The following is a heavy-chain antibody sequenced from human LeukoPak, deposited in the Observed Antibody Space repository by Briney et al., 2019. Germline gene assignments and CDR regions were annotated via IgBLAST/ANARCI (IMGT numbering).Heavy chain of an antibody. CDR2: ITSNSDGGTT. CDR1: GLRFNKAW. J-gene: IGHJ4*02. CDR3: ATGPLDY. Sequence: GGSLRLSCATSGLRFNKAWMSWVRQAPGKGLEWVGRITSNSDGGTTDYPTPVKGRFIISRDGSKNTVYLQMNSLRTEDTAIYYCATGPLDYWGQGILVTVSS. V-gene: IGHV3-15*01.